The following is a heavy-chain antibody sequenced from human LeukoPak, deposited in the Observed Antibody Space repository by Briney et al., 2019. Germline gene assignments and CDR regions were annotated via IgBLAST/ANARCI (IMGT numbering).Heavy chain of an antibody. Sequence: SETLSLTCTVSGDSISNYYWSWIRQPAGKGLEWIGRIYTSGSTNYNPSLKSRVTMSVDTSKSQFSLKLSSVTAADTAVYYCARGSADYVWGRPPDYWGQGTLVTVSS. D-gene: IGHD3-16*01. V-gene: IGHV4-4*07. CDR1: GDSISNYY. CDR3: ARGSADYVWGRPPDY. J-gene: IGHJ4*02. CDR2: IYTSGST.